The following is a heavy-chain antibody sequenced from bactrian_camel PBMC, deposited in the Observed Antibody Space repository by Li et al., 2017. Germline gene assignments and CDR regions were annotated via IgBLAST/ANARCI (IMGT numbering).Heavy chain of an antibody. CDR3: AEGRGSRGEHCYSLNY. D-gene: IGHD6*01. V-gene: IGHV3S67*01. J-gene: IGHJ4*01. CDR2: IRRDDLT. CDR1: GLSVSDFS. Sequence: VQLVESGGGSVQAGGSLRLSCAPSGLSVSDFSMAWFRQSPGKEREGVAAIRRDDLTAYTDSVKGRFTISQDSARNTFYLQMNNLQPDDTATYYCAEGRGSRGEHCYSLNYWGQGTQVTVS.